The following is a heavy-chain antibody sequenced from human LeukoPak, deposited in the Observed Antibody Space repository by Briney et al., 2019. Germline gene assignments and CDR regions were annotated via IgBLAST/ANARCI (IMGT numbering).Heavy chain of an antibody. V-gene: IGHV4-34*01. Sequence: SETLSPTCAVYGGSFSGYYWSWIRQPPGKGLEWIGEINHSGSTNYNPSLKSRVTISVDTSKNQFSLKLSSVTAADTAVYYCATSGTTGSSFDYWGQGTLVTVSS. CDR2: INHSGST. D-gene: IGHD1-26*01. CDR1: GGSFSGYY. CDR3: ATSGTTGSSFDY. J-gene: IGHJ4*02.